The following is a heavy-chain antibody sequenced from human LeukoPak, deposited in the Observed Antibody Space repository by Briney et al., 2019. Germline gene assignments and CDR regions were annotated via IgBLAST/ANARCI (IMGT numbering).Heavy chain of an antibody. CDR1: GFTFSSYS. CDR2: ISSSLTYI. CDR3: AREGDGYNSPIDY. D-gene: IGHD5-24*01. Sequence: GGSLRLSCAASGFTFSSYSMNWVRQAPGKGLEWVSSISSSLTYIHYADSVKGRFTISRDNAKNTLNLQMNSLRAEDTAVYYCAREGDGYNSPIDYWGQGTPVTVSS. V-gene: IGHV3-21*01. J-gene: IGHJ4*02.